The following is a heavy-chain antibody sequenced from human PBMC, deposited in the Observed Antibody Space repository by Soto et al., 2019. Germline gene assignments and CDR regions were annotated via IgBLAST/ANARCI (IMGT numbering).Heavy chain of an antibody. D-gene: IGHD3-10*01. CDR2: IRDRAYSYAT. CDR3: TRLIRADQDY. J-gene: IGHJ4*02. V-gene: IGHV3-73*01. Sequence: VLLVESGGGLVQPGGSLKLSCAASGFVFKDSSIHWVRQASGKGLEWVGRIRDRAYSYATAYAASVKGRFTISRDDSSNTAYLQMNSLKTEDTARYYSTRLIRADQDYWGKGTLVTVSS. CDR1: GFVFKDSS.